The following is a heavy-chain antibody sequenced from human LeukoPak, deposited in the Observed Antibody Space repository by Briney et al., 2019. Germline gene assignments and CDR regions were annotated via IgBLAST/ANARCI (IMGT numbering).Heavy chain of an antibody. V-gene: IGHV1-46*01. CDR1: GYTFTSYY. CDR3: ARGTQDSSTRKPYYYYYYMDV. CDR2: INPSGGST. Sequence: ASVKVSCKASGYTFTSYYMHWVRQAPGQGLEWMGIINPSGGSTSYAQKFQGRVTMTTDTSTSTAYMELRSLRSDDTAVYYCARGTQDSSTRKPYYYYYYMDVWGKGTTVTVSS. J-gene: IGHJ6*03. D-gene: IGHD2-2*01.